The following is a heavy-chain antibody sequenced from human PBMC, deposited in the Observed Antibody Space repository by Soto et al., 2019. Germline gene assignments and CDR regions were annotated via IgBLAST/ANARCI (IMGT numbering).Heavy chain of an antibody. Sequence: PSETLSLTCTVSGGSISSSSYYWGWIRQPPGKGLEWIGSIYYSGSTNYNPPLKSRVTISVDTSKNQFSLKLSSVTAADTAVYYCARDEAVTKYCSSTSCRHYYYYMDVWGKGTTVTVSS. D-gene: IGHD2-2*01. CDR2: IYYSGST. CDR1: GGSISSSSYY. V-gene: IGHV4-39*07. CDR3: ARDEAVTKYCSSTSCRHYYYYMDV. J-gene: IGHJ6*03.